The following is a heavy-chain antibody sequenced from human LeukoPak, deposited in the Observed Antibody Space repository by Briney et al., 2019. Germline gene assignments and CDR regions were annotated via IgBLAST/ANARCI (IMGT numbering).Heavy chain of an antibody. Sequence: PGGSLRLSCAASGFTFSTYAMTWVRQAPGKGLEWVSLISGTGVSTYYADSVKGRFTISRDNAKNSLYLQMNSLRVEDTAVYYCVTSVDSDFAAFDMWGQGTMVTVSS. CDR3: VTSVDSDFAAFDM. CDR1: GFTFSTYA. CDR2: ISGTGVST. V-gene: IGHV3-23*01. J-gene: IGHJ3*02. D-gene: IGHD5/OR15-5a*01.